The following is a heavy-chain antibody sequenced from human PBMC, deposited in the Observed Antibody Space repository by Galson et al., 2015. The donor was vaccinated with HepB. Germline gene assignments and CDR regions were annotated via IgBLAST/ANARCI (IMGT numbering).Heavy chain of an antibody. V-gene: IGHV4-34*01. CDR3: ARGVVAAARNNWFDP. Sequence: LSLTCAVYGGSFSGYYWSWIRQPPGKGLEWIGEINHSGSTNYNPSLKSRVTISVDTSKNQFSLKLSSVTPEDTAVYYCARGVVAAARNNWFDPWGQGTLVTVSS. CDR2: INHSGST. D-gene: IGHD6-13*01. J-gene: IGHJ5*02. CDR1: GGSFSGYY.